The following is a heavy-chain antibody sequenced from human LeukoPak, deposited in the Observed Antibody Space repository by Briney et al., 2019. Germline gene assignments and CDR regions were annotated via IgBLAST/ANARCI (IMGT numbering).Heavy chain of an antibody. J-gene: IGHJ3*02. D-gene: IGHD3-10*01. CDR3: AKKWRGVQSNDAFDI. CDR2: ISTSGVTT. V-gene: IGHV3-23*01. Sequence: PGGSLRLSCAASGFSFSSSAMSWVRQAPGKGLEWVSAISTSGVTTYYADSVKGRFTISRDNFKNTLYLQVNSLRAEDTAVYYCAKKWRGVQSNDAFDIWGQGTMVTVSS. CDR1: GFSFSSSA.